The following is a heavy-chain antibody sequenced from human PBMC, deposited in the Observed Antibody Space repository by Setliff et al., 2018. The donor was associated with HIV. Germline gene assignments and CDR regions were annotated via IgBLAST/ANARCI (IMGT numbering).Heavy chain of an antibody. CDR1: GGSLSGYH. D-gene: IGHD6-19*01. CDR2: INHSGST. CDR3: ARHGARGQWLVFPPFDY. J-gene: IGHJ4*02. Sequence: SETLSLTCAVYGGSLSGYHWSWIRQSPEKGLEWIGEINHSGSTNYNPSLKSRVTISVDTSKNQFSLKLTSVTAADTAAYYCARHGARGQWLVFPPFDYWGRGTLVTVSS. V-gene: IGHV4-34*01.